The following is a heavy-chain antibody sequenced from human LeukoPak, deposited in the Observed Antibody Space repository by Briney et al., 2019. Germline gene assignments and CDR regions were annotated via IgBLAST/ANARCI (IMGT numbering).Heavy chain of an antibody. V-gene: IGHV3-23*01. CDR2: ISENGGYT. CDR1: GFTFNNYP. D-gene: IGHD2-2*02. CDR3: AKYTAKAPRRDLDY. Sequence: SGGSLRLSCAASGFTFNNYPMSWVRQAPGKGLEWVSSISENGGYTYHADSVKGRFTISRDNSNNTVNLQMNSLRAEDTAVYYCAKYTAKAPRRDLDYWGQGTLVTVSS. J-gene: IGHJ4*02.